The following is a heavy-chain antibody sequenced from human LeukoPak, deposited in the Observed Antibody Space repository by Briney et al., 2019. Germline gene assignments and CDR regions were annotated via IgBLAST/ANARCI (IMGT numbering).Heavy chain of an antibody. CDR3: AIDFNIVVVPAASFDY. CDR1: GYSISSGYY. J-gene: IGHJ4*02. CDR2: IYHSGST. Sequence: SSETLSLTCTVSGYSISSGYYWGWIRQPPGKGLEWIGSIYHSGSTYYNPSLKSRVTISVDTSKNQFSLKLSSVTAADTAVYYCAIDFNIVVVPAASFDYWGQGTVVTLSS. V-gene: IGHV4-38-2*02. D-gene: IGHD2-2*01.